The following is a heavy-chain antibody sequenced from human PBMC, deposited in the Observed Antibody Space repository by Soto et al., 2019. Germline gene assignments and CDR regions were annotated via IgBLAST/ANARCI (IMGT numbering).Heavy chain of an antibody. CDR2: IGGNGGST. CDR1: GFTFSSYP. CDR3: ARDHYYGSGTYHTSLDY. Sequence: PGGSMRLSCAASGFTFSSYPMYWVRQAPGKGLEYVSAIGGNGGSTYYANSVKGRFTISRDNSKNTLYLQMGSLRAEDMAVYYCARDHYYGSGTYHTSLDYWGQGTLVTVSS. V-gene: IGHV3-64*01. D-gene: IGHD3-10*01. J-gene: IGHJ4*02.